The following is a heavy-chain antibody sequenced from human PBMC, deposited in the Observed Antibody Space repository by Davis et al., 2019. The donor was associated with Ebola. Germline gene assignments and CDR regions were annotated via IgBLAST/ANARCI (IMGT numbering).Heavy chain of an antibody. CDR3: ARAQFPTTSDH. CDR2: INPHNGNT. J-gene: IGHJ4*02. Sequence: ASVKVSCKASGYTFTSYGISWVRQAPGQGLEWMGWINPHNGNTNYAQNVQCRVIMTSDTATTTAYMEVGSLRSDDTAVYYCARAQFPTTSDHWGQGTLVTVSS. V-gene: IGHV1-18*01. CDR1: GYTFTSYG. D-gene: IGHD1-1*01.